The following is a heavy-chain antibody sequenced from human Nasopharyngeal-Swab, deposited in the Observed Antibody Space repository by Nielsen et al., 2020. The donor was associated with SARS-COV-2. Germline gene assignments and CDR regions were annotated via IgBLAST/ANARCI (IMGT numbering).Heavy chain of an antibody. J-gene: IGHJ2*01. D-gene: IGHD6-19*01. CDR3: ARCSSSGWVKHWYFDL. V-gene: IGHV3-53*01. CDR1: GFTVSSNY. CDR2: IYSGGST. Sequence: GGSLRLSCAASGFTVSSNYMSWVRQAPGKGLEWVSVIYSGGSTYYADSVKGRFTISRDNSKNTLYLQMNSLRAEDTAVYYCARCSSSGWVKHWYFDLWGRGTLVTVSS.